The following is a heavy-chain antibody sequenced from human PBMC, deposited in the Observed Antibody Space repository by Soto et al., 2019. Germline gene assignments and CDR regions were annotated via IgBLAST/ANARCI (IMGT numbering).Heavy chain of an antibody. D-gene: IGHD3-22*01. CDR1: GYTFTSYY. V-gene: IGHV1-46*01. J-gene: IGHJ4*02. Sequence: EASVKVSCKASGYTFTSYYMHWVRQAPGHGLEWMGIINPSGGSTSYAQKFQGRVTMTRDTSTSTVYMELSSLRSEDTAVYYCATHYYDSSGYFTPPDYWGQGTLVTVSS. CDR3: ATHYYDSSGYFTPPDY. CDR2: INPSGGST.